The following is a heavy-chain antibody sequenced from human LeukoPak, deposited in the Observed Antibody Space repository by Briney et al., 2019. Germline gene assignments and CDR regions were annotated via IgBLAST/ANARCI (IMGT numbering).Heavy chain of an antibody. Sequence: SETLSLTCTVSGGSIRSSYYYWGWIRQHPGKGLEWIGYIYYSGSTYYNPSLKSRVTISVDTSKNQFSLKLSSVTAADTAVYYCAKAAEERRVVVTTAPGTWGQGTLVTVSS. CDR3: AKAAEERRVVVTTAPGT. CDR2: IYYSGST. J-gene: IGHJ5*02. CDR1: GGSIRSSYYY. D-gene: IGHD3-22*01. V-gene: IGHV4-31*03.